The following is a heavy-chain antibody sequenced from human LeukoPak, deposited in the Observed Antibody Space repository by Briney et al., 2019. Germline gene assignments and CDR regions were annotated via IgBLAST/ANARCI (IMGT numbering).Heavy chain of an antibody. CDR2: IYSDNT. J-gene: IGHJ4*02. D-gene: IGHD4/OR15-4a*01. Sequence: GGSLRLSCTVSGFTVSSNSMSWVRQAPGKGLEWVSFIYSDNTHYSDSVRGRFTISRDNSRNTLYLQMNSLRAEDTAVYYCARRAGAYSHPYDYWGQGTLVTVSS. V-gene: IGHV3-53*01. CDR3: ARRAGAYSHPYDY. CDR1: GFTVSSNS.